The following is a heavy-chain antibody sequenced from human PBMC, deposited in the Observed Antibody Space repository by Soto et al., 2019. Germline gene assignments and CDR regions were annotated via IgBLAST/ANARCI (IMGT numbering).Heavy chain of an antibody. CDR2: INHSGST. V-gene: IGHV4-34*01. CDR1: CGSFSGFY. CDR3: ARGSRGYSYGYADY. J-gene: IGHJ4*02. Sequence: SETLSLTCAVFCGSFSGFYWSWILQPPGKGLEWIGEINHSGSTNYNPSLKSRVTISVDTSKNQFSLKLSSVTAADTAVYYCARGSRGYSYGYADYWGQGTLVTVSS. D-gene: IGHD5-18*01.